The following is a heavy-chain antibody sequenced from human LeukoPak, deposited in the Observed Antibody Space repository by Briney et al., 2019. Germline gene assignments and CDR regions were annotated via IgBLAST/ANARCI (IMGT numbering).Heavy chain of an antibody. J-gene: IGHJ4*02. CDR3: ARASAVAGPRDC. Sequence: GGSLRLSCAASGFTFSIYWMSWVRQAPGKGLEWVANIKQDGSEKYYVDSVKGRFTISRDNAKNSLYLQMNSLRAEDTAVYYCARASAVAGPRDCWGQGTLVTVSS. CDR2: IKQDGSEK. V-gene: IGHV3-7*01. D-gene: IGHD6-19*01. CDR1: GFTFSIYW.